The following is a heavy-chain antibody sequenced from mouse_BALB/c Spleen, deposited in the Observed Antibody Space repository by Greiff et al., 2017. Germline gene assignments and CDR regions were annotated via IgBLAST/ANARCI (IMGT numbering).Heavy chain of an antibody. V-gene: IGHV5-6*01. CDR2: ISSGGSYT. CDR1: GFTFSSYG. CDR3: ASLITTVVEGYYFDY. D-gene: IGHD1-1*01. Sequence: EVHLVESGGDLVKPGGSLKLSCAASGFTFSSYGMSWVRQTPDKRLEWVATISSGGSYTYYPDSVKGRFTISRDNAKNTLYLQMSSLKSEDTAMYYCASLITTVVEGYYFDYWGQGTTLTVSS. J-gene: IGHJ2*01.